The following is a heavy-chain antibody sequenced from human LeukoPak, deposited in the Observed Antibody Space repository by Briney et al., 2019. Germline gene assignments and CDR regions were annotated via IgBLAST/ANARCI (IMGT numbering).Heavy chain of an antibody. CDR3: AKWGDYDVLTGYYDSDY. Sequence: GASLRLSCAASGFTFNNYAMSWVRQAPGKGLEWVSAVSGRDTSTYYTYSVKGRFTISRDNSENTLYLQMNSLSAEDTAIYYCAKWGDYDVLTGYYDSDYWGQGTLVTVSS. V-gene: IGHV3-23*01. CDR1: GFTFNNYA. J-gene: IGHJ4*02. CDR2: VSGRDTST. D-gene: IGHD3-9*01.